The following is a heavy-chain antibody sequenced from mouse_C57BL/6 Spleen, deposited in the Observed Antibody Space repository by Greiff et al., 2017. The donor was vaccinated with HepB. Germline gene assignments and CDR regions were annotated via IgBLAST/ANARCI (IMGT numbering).Heavy chain of an antibody. V-gene: IGHV1-80*01. Sequence: QVQLKQSGAELVKPGASVKISCKASGYAFSSYWMNWVKQRPGKGLEWIGQIYPGDGDTNYNGKFKGKATLTADKSSSTAYMQLSSLTSEDSAVYFCARGTAQATSAWFAYWGQGTLVTVSA. CDR1: GYAFSSYW. D-gene: IGHD3-2*02. CDR2: IYPGDGDT. J-gene: IGHJ3*01. CDR3: ARGTAQATSAWFAY.